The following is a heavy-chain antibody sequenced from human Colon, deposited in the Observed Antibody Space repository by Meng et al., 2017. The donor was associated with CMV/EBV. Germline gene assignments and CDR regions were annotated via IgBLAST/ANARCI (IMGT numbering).Heavy chain of an antibody. CDR1: GYTFTGFY. CDR3: ARDLWSGSSDYFDY. D-gene: IGHD3-3*01. J-gene: IGHJ4*02. Sequence: QGQLVLAGGEVKQPGASVKVSCKASGYTFTGFYIQWVRQAPGQGLEWMGWINPKSGDTIYEQKFQGRVTMTRDTSISTVYMDLNSLRSDDTAVYFCARDLWSGSSDYFDYWGQGTLVTVSS. CDR2: INPKSGDT. V-gene: IGHV1-2*02.